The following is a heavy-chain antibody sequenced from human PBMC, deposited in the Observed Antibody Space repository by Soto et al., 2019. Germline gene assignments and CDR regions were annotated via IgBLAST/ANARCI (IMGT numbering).Heavy chain of an antibody. CDR3: ARRYGALFDY. J-gene: IGHJ4*02. V-gene: IGHV4-39*07. D-gene: IGHD4-17*01. CDR1: GDSIKTSNHF. Sequence: PETLSLTCSVSGDSIKTSNHFWGWVRQPPGKGPEWVASIHHSGGTYHNPSLKSRVTISVDKSKNQFSLKLSSVTAADTAVYYCARRYGALFDYWGQGTLVTVSS. CDR2: IHHSGGT.